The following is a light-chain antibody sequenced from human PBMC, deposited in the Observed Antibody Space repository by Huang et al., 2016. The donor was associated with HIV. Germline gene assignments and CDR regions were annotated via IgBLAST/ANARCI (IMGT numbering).Light chain of an antibody. CDR3: QQYERPPDT. Sequence: EIVLTQSPGTLSLSPGERATLSCRASQSVGIYLAGYQQQPGQAPRLLIYGASTRVTGIPDRFSGGGSGTDFTLSISRLEPEDFAVYYCQQYERPPDTFGPGTKVNIK. CDR1: QSVGIY. V-gene: IGKV3-20*01. J-gene: IGKJ3*01. CDR2: GAS.